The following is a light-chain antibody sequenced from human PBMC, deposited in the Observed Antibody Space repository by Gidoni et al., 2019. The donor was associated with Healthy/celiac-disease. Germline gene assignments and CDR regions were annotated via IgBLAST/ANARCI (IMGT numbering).Light chain of an antibody. V-gene: IGKV4-1*01. CDR3: QQNYSTPLT. Sequence: DIVMTQSPDSLAVSLGERATINCKSSQSVLYSSNNKNYLAWYQQKPGQPPKLLIYWASTRESGVPDRFSGSGSGTDFTLTISSLQAEDVAGYYCQQNYSTPLTFGGXTKVEIK. CDR2: WAS. J-gene: IGKJ4*01. CDR1: QSVLYSSNNKNY.